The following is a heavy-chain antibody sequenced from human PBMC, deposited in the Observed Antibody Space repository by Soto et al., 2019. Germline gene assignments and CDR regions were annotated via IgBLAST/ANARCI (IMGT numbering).Heavy chain of an antibody. Sequence: QVQLVESGGGVVQPGRSLRLSCAASGFSLSTFGVHWVRQAPGKGLEWVAVIWNNGNNRRYGDPVRGRFTVSSDNSENTVYLKMDSLRVEDTAMYYCARDRELGRTSPYVDFWGQGTLVTVSP. CDR1: GFSLSTFG. CDR3: ARDRELGRTSPYVDF. D-gene: IGHD3-10*01. J-gene: IGHJ4*02. V-gene: IGHV3-33*01. CDR2: IWNNGNNR.